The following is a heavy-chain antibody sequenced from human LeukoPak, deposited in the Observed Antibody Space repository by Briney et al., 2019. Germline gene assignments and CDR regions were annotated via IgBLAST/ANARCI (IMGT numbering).Heavy chain of an antibody. CDR2: ISYDGSNK. D-gene: IGHD6-13*01. V-gene: IGHV3-30*18. Sequence: GGSLRLSCAASGFTFSSYGMHWVRQAPGKGLEWVAVISYDGSNKYYADSVKGRFTISRDNSKNTLYLQMNSLRAEDTAVYYCAKELLWQQLVHGYYGMDVWGQGTTVTVSS. CDR3: AKELLWQQLVHGYYGMDV. J-gene: IGHJ6*02. CDR1: GFTFSSYG.